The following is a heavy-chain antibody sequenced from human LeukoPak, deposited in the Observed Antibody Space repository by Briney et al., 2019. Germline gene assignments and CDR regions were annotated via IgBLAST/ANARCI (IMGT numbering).Heavy chain of an antibody. D-gene: IGHD3-9*01. CDR1: AYTFTGYY. Sequence: ASVKVSCKASAYTFTGYYMHWVRQAPGQGLEWMGWINPNSGGTNYAQKFQGRVTMTRDTSISTAYMELSRLRSDDTAVYYCASYDILTGYYVAGDAFDIWGQGTMVIVSS. J-gene: IGHJ3*02. CDR3: ASYDILTGYYVAGDAFDI. V-gene: IGHV1-2*02. CDR2: INPNSGGT.